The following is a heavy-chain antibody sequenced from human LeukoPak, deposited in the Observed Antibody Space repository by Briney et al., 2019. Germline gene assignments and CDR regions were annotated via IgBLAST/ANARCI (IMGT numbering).Heavy chain of an antibody. V-gene: IGHV1-2*02. Sequence: ASVKVSCKASGYTFTGYYMHWVRQAPGQGLEWMGWINPNSGGTNYAQKIQGRVTMTRDTSISTAYMELSRLRSDDTAVYYCARGGKVMITEVRGALVSRDGFDIWGQGTMVTVSS. CDR2: INPNSGGT. J-gene: IGHJ3*02. D-gene: IGHD3-10*01. CDR1: GYTFTGYY. CDR3: ARGGKVMITEVRGALVSRDGFDI.